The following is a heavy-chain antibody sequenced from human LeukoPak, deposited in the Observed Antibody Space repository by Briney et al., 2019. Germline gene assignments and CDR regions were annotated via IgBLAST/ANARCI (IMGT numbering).Heavy chain of an antibody. D-gene: IGHD2-2*01. V-gene: IGHV4-39*07. CDR2: IYYSGST. J-gene: IGHJ4*02. Sequence: SETLSLTCTVSGGSISSSSYYWGWIRQPPGKGLEWIGSIYYSGSTYYNPSLKSRVTISVDTSKNQFSLKLSSVTAADTAVYYCARESVGTSCFFDYWGQGTLVTVFS. CDR3: ARESVGTSCFFDY. CDR1: GGSISSSSYY.